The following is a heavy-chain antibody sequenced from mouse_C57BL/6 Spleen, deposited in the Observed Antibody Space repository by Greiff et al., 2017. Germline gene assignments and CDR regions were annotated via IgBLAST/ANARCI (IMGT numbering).Heavy chain of an antibody. CDR1: GFTFSSYA. Sequence: EVMLVESGEGLVKPGGSLKLSCAASGFTFSSYAMSWVRQTPEKRLEWVAYISSGGDYTYYADTVKGRFTISRDNARNTLYLQMSSLKSEDTAMXYCTRVDSYYAMDYWGQGTSVTVSS. V-gene: IGHV5-9-1*02. J-gene: IGHJ4*01. CDR2: ISSGGDYT. CDR3: TRVDSYYAMDY. D-gene: IGHD2-13*01.